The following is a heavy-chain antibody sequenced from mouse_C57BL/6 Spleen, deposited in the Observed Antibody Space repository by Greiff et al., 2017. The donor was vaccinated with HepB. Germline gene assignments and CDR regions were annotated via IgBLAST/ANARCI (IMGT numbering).Heavy chain of an antibody. J-gene: IGHJ3*01. CDR1: GYTFTSYG. CDR2: IYPRSGNT. Sequence: VKLMESGAELARPGASVKLSCKASGYTFTSYGISWVKQRTGQGLEWIGEIYPRSGNTYYNEKFKGKATLTADKSSSTAYMELRSLTSEDSAVYFCAREGGPTFFFAYWGQGTLVTVSA. CDR3: AREGGPTFFFAY. D-gene: IGHD5-1*01. V-gene: IGHV1-81*01.